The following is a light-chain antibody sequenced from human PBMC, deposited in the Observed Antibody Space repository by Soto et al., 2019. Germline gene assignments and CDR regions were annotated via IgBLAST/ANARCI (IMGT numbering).Light chain of an antibody. V-gene: IGKV3D-15*01. J-gene: IGKJ1*01. CDR1: QSVRSN. CDR2: GAS. CDR3: QQYDRWWT. Sequence: EIPVTQSPATLSVSPGERATLSCRASQSVRSNLAWYQQKPGQAPRLVIYGASTRASGVRARFSGRGSGQEFTLTISSVQSEDFAVYYCQQYDRWWTFGQGPRWIS.